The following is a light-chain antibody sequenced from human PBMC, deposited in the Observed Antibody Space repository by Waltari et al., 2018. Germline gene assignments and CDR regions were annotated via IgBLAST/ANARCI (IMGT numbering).Light chain of an antibody. CDR1: SSDVGTYNY. CDR2: EVV. J-gene: IGLJ1*01. V-gene: IGLV2-8*01. Sequence: QSALTQPPSASGSPGQSVTISCTGTSSDVGTYNYVSWYQQHPGKAPKLMIYEVVKRPSGVPDRCSASKAGNTASLTVSGLQAEDEADYYCSSFAGSNREVFGTGTRVTVL. CDR3: SSFAGSNREV.